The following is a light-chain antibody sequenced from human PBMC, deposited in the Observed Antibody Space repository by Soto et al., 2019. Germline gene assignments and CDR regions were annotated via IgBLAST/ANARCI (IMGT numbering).Light chain of an antibody. CDR2: DAS. CDR3: QQYGSSPPWT. CDR1: QSISNR. Sequence: DIRATQSPSTLSAYVRDRVTITCLSSQSISNRLAWYHQKPGKTPNLLIYDASSRATGIPDRFSGSGSGTDFTLTISRLEPEDFAVYYCQQYGSSPPWTVAQGAKVDI. V-gene: IGKV1-5*01. J-gene: IGKJ1*01.